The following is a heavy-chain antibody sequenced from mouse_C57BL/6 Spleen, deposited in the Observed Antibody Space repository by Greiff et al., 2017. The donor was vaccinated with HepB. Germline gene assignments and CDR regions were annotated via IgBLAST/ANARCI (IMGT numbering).Heavy chain of an antibody. CDR3: ARRDSSVIDSYYFDY. D-gene: IGHD1-1*01. J-gene: IGHJ2*01. Sequence: EVQRVESGGDLVKPGGSLKLSCAASGFTFSSYGMSWVRQTPDKRLEWVATISSGGSYTYYPDSVKGRVTISRDNAKNTLYLQMSSLKSEDTAMYYGARRDSSVIDSYYFDYWGQGTTLTVSS. V-gene: IGHV5-6*01. CDR1: GFTFSSYG. CDR2: ISSGGSYT.